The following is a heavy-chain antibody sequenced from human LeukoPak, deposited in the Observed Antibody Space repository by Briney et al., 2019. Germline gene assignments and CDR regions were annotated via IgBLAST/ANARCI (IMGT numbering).Heavy chain of an antibody. CDR2: IYHLGAT. J-gene: IGHJ4*02. CDR1: GGSISSSNW. V-gene: IGHV4-4*02. CDR3: AREDASTFDY. D-gene: IGHD3-16*01. Sequence: SETLSLTCAVSGGSISSSNWWSWVRQPPGKGLEWIRDIYHLGATNYNPSLNSRVTISVDKSKNQFSLNLSSVTAADTAVYYCAREDASTFDYWGQGTLVTVSS.